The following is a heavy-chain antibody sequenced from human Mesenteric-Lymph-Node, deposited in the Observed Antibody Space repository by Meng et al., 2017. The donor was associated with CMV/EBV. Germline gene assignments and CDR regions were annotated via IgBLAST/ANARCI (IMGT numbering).Heavy chain of an antibody. Sequence: GGSLRLSCAASGFTFSSYAMHWVRQAPGKGLEWVAVISYDGSNKYYADSVKGRFTISRDNSKNTLYLQMNSLRAEDTAVYYCARDSVWTGYCSSTSCYSASALFDYWGQGTLVTVSS. CDR1: GFTFSSYA. J-gene: IGHJ4*02. CDR2: ISYDGSNK. V-gene: IGHV3-30-3*01. D-gene: IGHD2-2*02. CDR3: ARDSVWTGYCSSTSCYSASALFDY.